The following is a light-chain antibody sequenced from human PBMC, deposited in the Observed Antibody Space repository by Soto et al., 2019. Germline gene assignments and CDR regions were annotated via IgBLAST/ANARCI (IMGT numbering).Light chain of an antibody. CDR2: GAS. J-gene: IGKJ5*01. CDR1: QSVSSIY. Sequence: EIVLTQSPGTLSLSTGEGATLSCRAIQSVSSIYLAWYQHKPGQAPRLLIYGASSGATGIPDRFSGSGSGTDFTLTISRLEPEDFAVYYCQQYGTSRHGTFGQGTRLEIK. V-gene: IGKV3-20*01. CDR3: QQYGTSRHGT.